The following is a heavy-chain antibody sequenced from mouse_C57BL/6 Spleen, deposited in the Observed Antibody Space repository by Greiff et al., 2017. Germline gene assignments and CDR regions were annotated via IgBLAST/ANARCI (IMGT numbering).Heavy chain of an antibody. D-gene: IGHD1-1*01. CDR2: IDPANGNT. J-gene: IGHJ1*03. CDR1: GFNIKNTY. Sequence: EVQLQESVAELVRPGASVKLSCTASGFNIKNTYMHWVKQRPEQGLEWIGRIDPANGNTKYAPKFQGKATITADTSSNTAYLQLSSLTSEDTAIYYCARGDYYGSSPNWYFDVWGTGTTVTVSS. CDR3: ARGDYYGSSPNWYFDV. V-gene: IGHV14-3*01.